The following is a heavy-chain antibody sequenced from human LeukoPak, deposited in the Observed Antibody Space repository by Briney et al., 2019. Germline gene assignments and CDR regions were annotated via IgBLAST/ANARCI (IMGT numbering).Heavy chain of an antibody. D-gene: IGHD2-15*01. CDR3: ARRGQRPTVVAIDY. Sequence: PSETLSVTCAVYGGSFNGYYWSWIRQPRGKGLEWIGEINHSGSTNYNPSLKSRVTISVDTSKNQFSLKLSSVTAADTAVYYCARRGQRPTVVAIDYWGQGTLVTVSS. J-gene: IGHJ4*02. V-gene: IGHV4-34*01. CDR2: INHSGST. CDR1: GGSFNGYY.